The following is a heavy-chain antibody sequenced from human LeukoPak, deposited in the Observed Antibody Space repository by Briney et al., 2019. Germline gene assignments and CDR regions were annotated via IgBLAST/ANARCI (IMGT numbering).Heavy chain of an antibody. D-gene: IGHD6-19*01. J-gene: IGHJ2*01. CDR3: ARDPGSGWPEWYLDL. V-gene: IGHV4-4*07. CDR1: GGFINTYY. Sequence: SETLSLTCTVSGGFINTYYWSWIRQPAGKGLEWIGRASTNGRTSYNPSLKSRVTMSVDTSKKWFSLKLTSVTAADTALYYCARDPGSGWPEWYLDLWGRGTLVTVSS. CDR2: ASTNGRT.